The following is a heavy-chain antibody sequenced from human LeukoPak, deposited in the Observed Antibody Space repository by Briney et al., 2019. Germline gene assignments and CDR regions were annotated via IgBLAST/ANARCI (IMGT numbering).Heavy chain of an antibody. CDR2: IYHSGST. V-gene: IGHV4-4*07. D-gene: IGHD1-26*01. J-gene: IGHJ4*02. CDR3: ARDGGRLGATFN. CDR1: GGSISSYY. Sequence: SETLSLTCTVSGGSISSYYWSWIRQPAGKGLEWIGSIYHSGSTYYNPSLKSRVAISVDTSKNQFSLKLSSVTAADTAVYYCARDGGRLGATFNWGQGTLVTVSS.